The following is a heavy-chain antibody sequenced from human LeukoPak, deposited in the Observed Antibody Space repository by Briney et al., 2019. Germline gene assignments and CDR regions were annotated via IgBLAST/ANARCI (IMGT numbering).Heavy chain of an antibody. J-gene: IGHJ4*02. D-gene: IGHD7-27*01. V-gene: IGHV1-18*01. Sequence: ASVKVSCKTSGYTFTSYGISWMRQAPGQGLEWMGWISTYNGNTNYAQNLQGRVTMTTDTSTSTAYMELRNLKSDDTAVYYCARDKNWDLEYWGQGTLVTVSS. CDR2: ISTYNGNT. CDR3: ARDKNWDLEY. CDR1: GYTFTSYG.